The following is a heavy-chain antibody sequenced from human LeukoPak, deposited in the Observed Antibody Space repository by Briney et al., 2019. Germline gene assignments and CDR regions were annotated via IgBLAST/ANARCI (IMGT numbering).Heavy chain of an antibody. V-gene: IGHV4-4*02. CDR1: GGSISSSKW. J-gene: IGHJ6*02. D-gene: IGHD6-13*01. Sequence: SETLSLTCAVSGGSISSSKWWSWVRPPPGKGLEWIGEIYHSGSTNYNPSLKSRVTISVDTSKNQFSLKLSSVTAADTAVYYCARGFSWFPGYYYYGMDVWGQGTTVTVSS. CDR3: ARGFSWFPGYYYYGMDV. CDR2: IYHSGST.